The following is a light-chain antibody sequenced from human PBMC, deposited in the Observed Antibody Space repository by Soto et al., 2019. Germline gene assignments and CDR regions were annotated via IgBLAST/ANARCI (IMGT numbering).Light chain of an antibody. J-gene: IGKJ1*01. CDR3: QQYNNWPPWT. CDR1: QSVSNN. Sequence: ILMTQSPATLSVSPGERATLSCRASQSVSNNLAWYQQKPGQAPRLLIYDASTRATGIPARFSGSGSGTEFTLTISGLQSEDCAVDYCQQYNNWPPWTFGQGTKVEIK. CDR2: DAS. V-gene: IGKV3-15*01.